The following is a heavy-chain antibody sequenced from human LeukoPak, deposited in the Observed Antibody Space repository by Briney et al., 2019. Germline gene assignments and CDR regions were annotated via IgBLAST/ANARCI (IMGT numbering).Heavy chain of an antibody. J-gene: IGHJ4*02. Sequence: GGSLRLSCAASGFTFSSYSMNWVRQAPGKGLEWVSYISSSSSTIYYADSVKGRFTISRDNAKNSLYLQMNSLRAEDTAVYYCAKVGRKWELRGPFDYWGQGTLVTVSS. CDR2: ISSSSSTI. CDR1: GFTFSSYS. D-gene: IGHD1-26*01. V-gene: IGHV3-48*01. CDR3: AKVGRKWELRGPFDY.